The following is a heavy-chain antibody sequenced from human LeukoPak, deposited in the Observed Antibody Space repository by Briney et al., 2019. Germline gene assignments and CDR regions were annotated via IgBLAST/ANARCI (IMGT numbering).Heavy chain of an antibody. Sequence: GSLRLSCAASGFTVSNNYMSWVRQPPGKGLEWIGEINHSGSTNYNPSLKSRVTISVDTSKNQFSLKLSSVTAADTAVYYCVPSPYSSSWYGGDNWFDPWGQGTLVTVSS. V-gene: IGHV4-34*08. J-gene: IGHJ5*02. D-gene: IGHD6-13*01. CDR1: GFTVSNNY. CDR2: INHSGST. CDR3: VPSPYSSSWYGGDNWFDP.